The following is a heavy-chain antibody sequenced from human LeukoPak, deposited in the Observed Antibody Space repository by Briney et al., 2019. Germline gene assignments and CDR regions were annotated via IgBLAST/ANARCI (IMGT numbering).Heavy chain of an antibody. CDR2: ISAYNGNT. Sequence: ASVKVSCKASGYTFTSYGISWVRQAPGQGLEWMGWISAYNGNTNYAQKLQGRVTMTTDTSTSTAYMELRSLRSDDTAVYYCARVARTGGGCSSTSCYMGGAFDIWGQGTMVTVSS. CDR1: GYTFTSYG. V-gene: IGHV1-18*04. J-gene: IGHJ3*02. CDR3: ARVARTGGGCSSTSCYMGGAFDI. D-gene: IGHD2-2*02.